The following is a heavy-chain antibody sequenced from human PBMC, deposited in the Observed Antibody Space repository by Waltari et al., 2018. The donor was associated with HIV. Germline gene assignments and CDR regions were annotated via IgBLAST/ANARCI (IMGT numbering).Heavy chain of an antibody. CDR1: GGSISSSSYY. J-gene: IGHJ4*02. CDR2: IYYSVST. Sequence: QLQLQESGPGLVKPSETLSLTCTVSGGSISSSSYYWGWIRQPPGKGLEWIGSIYYSVSTYYNPPLKSRFTISVDTSKNQFSLKLSSVTAADTAVYYCARHSLTYYYDSSGYSVAFDYWGQGTLVTVSS. CDR3: ARHSLTYYYDSSGYSVAFDY. V-gene: IGHV4-39*01. D-gene: IGHD3-22*01.